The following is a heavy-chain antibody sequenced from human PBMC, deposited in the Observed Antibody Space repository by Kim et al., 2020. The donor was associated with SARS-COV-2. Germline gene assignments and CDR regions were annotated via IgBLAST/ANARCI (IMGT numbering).Heavy chain of an antibody. V-gene: IGHV4-59*01. CDR3: ARGSTNFDY. D-gene: IGHD5-12*01. Sequence: SETLSLTCTVSGGSISSYYWRWIRQPPGKGLEWIGYIYYSGSTNYNPSLKSRSTISVDTSKNQFSLKLSSVTAADTAVYYCARGSTNFDYWGQGTLVAVSS. J-gene: IGHJ4*02. CDR2: IYYSGST. CDR1: GGSISSYY.